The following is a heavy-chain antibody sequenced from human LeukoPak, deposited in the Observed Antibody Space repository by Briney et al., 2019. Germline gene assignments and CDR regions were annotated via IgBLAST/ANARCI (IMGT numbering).Heavy chain of an antibody. CDR3: ARFKWYFDY. CDR2: IYYSGST. Sequence: PSETLSLTCTVSGGSISSYYWSWIRQPPGKGLEWIGYIYYSGSTNYNPSLESRVTISVDTSKNQFSLKLSSVTAADTAVYYCARFKWYFDYWGQGTLVTVSS. D-gene: IGHD2-15*01. V-gene: IGHV4-59*01. J-gene: IGHJ4*02. CDR1: GGSISSYY.